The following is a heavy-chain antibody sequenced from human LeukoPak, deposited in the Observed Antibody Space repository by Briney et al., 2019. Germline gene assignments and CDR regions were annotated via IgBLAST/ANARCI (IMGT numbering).Heavy chain of an antibody. CDR3: ARGLGDI. V-gene: IGHV4-59*12. D-gene: IGHD7-27*01. Sequence: SETLSLTCTVSGGSISGYYWSWIRQPPGKGLEWIGYIYHSGSTYYNPSLKSRVTISVDRSKNQFSLKLSSVTAADTAVYYCARGLGDIWGQGTMVTVSS. CDR1: GGSISGYY. CDR2: IYHSGST. J-gene: IGHJ3*02.